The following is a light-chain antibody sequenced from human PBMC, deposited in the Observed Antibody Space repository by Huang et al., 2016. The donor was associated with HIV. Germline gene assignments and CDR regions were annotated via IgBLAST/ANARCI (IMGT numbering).Light chain of an antibody. CDR3: HQSYTFSS. V-gene: IGKV1-39*01. Sequence: DIQMTQSPSFLSASLGDSVTITCRTSQDIGTYLNWYQQRPGKAPNLLIHGSSNLQRGVPSRFSGGGSGAEFTLTIKGLQAEDFAIYYCHQSYTFSSFGRGTRLDIK. CDR2: GSS. J-gene: IGKJ5*01. CDR1: QDIGTY.